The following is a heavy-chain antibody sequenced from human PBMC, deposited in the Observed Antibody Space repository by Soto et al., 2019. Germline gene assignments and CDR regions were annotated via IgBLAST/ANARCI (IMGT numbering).Heavy chain of an antibody. V-gene: IGHV4-39*01. CDR3: ARQPSTTLWSGYYMVCWFDP. D-gene: IGHD3-3*01. CDR1: GGSISSSSYY. Sequence: QLQLQESGPGLVKPSETLSLTCTVSGGSISSSSYYWGWIRQPPGKGLEWIGSIYYSGSTYYNPSLKSRVTISVDTSKNQFSLKLSSVTAADTAVYYCARQPSTTLWSGYYMVCWFDPWGQGTLVTVSS. CDR2: IYYSGST. J-gene: IGHJ5*02.